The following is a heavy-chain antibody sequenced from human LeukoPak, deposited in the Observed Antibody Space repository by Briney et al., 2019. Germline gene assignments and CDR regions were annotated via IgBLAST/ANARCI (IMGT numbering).Heavy chain of an antibody. D-gene: IGHD2-15*01. CDR3: AREGLGYCSGGSCYSLVSSRAFDI. V-gene: IGHV1-69*05. J-gene: IGHJ3*02. Sequence: SVKVSCKASGGTFSSYAISWVRQAPGQGLEWMGGIIPIFGTANYAQKFQGRVTITTDESTSTAYMELSSLRSEDTAVYYRAREGLGYCSGGSCYSLVSSRAFDIWGQGTMVTVSS. CDR2: IIPIFGTA. CDR1: GGTFSSYA.